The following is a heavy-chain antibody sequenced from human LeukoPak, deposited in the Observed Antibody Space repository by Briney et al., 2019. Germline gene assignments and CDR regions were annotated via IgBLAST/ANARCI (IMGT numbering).Heavy chain of an antibody. CDR1: GFTFSSYG. J-gene: IGHJ4*02. V-gene: IGHV3-33*01. CDR3: ARGRLGGAGPFDY. D-gene: IGHD1-26*01. CDR2: IWYDGSNK. Sequence: PGGSLRLSCAASGFTFSSYGMHWVRQAPGKGREGGAVIWYDGSNKYYTDSVKGRFTISRDNSKNTLYLQMNSLRAEDTAVYYCARGRLGGAGPFDYWGQGTLVTVSS.